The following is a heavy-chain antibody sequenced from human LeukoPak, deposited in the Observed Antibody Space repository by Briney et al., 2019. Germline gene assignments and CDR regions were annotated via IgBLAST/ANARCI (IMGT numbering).Heavy chain of an antibody. D-gene: IGHD3-9*01. V-gene: IGHV3-53*01. Sequence: GGSLRLSCAASGFTVSSNYMSWVRQAPGKGLEWVSVIYSGGSTYYADSVKGRFTISRDNSKNTLYLQMNSLRAEDTAVYYCAKFYDILTGYFDYWGQGTLVTVSS. CDR3: AKFYDILTGYFDY. CDR2: IYSGGST. J-gene: IGHJ4*02. CDR1: GFTVSSNY.